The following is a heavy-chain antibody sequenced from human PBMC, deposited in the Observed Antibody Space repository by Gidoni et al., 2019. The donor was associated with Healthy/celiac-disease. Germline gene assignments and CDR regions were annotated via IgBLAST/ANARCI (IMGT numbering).Heavy chain of an antibody. D-gene: IGHD1-20*01. Sequence: VQLVQSGAEVQKPGSSVKVSCKASVGTFSRYAISWVRQAPGQGLEWMGGIIPIFGTANYAQKFQGRVTITADESTSTAYMELSSLRSEDTAVYYCATGITGTNGYYYYYMDVWGKGTTVTVSS. V-gene: IGHV1-69*01. CDR3: ATGITGTNGYYYYYMDV. CDR2: IIPIFGTA. CDR1: VGTFSRYA. J-gene: IGHJ6*03.